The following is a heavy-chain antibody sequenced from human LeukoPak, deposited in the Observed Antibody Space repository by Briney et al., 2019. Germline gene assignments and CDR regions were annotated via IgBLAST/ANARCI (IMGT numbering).Heavy chain of an antibody. CDR2: IRYDGSNK. CDR3: AKGSQWEPYYFDY. D-gene: IGHD1-26*01. CDR1: GFTFSSYG. V-gene: IGHV3-30*02. Sequence: GGSLRLSCAASGFTFSSYGMHWVRQAPGKGLEWVAFIRYDGSNKYYADSVKGRFTISRDNSKNTLYLQMNSLRAEDTAVYYCAKGSQWEPYYFDYWGQGNLVTVSS. J-gene: IGHJ4*02.